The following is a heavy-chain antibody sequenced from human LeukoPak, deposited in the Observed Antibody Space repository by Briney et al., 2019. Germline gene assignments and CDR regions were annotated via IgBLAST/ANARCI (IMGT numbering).Heavy chain of an antibody. CDR3: ASNTGTVFDY. J-gene: IGHJ4*02. V-gene: IGHV4-59*01. D-gene: IGHD7-27*01. CDR1: GASMSNYY. CDR2: VYYTGST. Sequence: SETLSLTCNVSGASMSNYYWSWIRQPPGKGLEWIGYVYYTGSTEYNPSLRSRVTISLEMSKHQFSLDLTSVTAADTAVYYCASNTGTVFDYWGQGALVTVSS.